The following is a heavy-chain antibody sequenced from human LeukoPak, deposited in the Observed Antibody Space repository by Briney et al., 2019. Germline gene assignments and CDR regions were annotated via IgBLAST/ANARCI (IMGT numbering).Heavy chain of an antibody. Sequence: PSETLSLTCTVSGGSISSYYWSWIRQPPGKGLEWIWYIYYSGSTNYNPSLKSRVTISVDTSKNQFSLKLSSVTAADTAVYYCARAHSIASYYYGVDVWGQGTTVTVSS. V-gene: IGHV4-59*12. CDR3: ARAHSIASYYYGVDV. J-gene: IGHJ6*02. CDR2: IYYSGST. CDR1: GGSISSYY. D-gene: IGHD2/OR15-2a*01.